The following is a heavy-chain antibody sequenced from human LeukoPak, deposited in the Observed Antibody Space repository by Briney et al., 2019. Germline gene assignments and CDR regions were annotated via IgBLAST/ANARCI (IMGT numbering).Heavy chain of an antibody. J-gene: IGHJ4*02. CDR2: IYSGGIT. CDR1: GXTVSNSY. CDR3: ARDYNRSHYY. D-gene: IGHD1-14*01. V-gene: IGHV3-66*01. Sequence: GGSLRLSCAASGXTVSNSYMSWVRQAPGKGLEWVSIIYSGGITYYADSVKGRFTISRDNSKNTLYLQMNSLRAEDTAVYYCARDYNRSHYYWGQGTLVTVSS.